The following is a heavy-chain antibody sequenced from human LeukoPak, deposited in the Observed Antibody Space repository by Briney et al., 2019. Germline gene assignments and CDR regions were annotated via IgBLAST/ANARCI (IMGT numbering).Heavy chain of an antibody. CDR1: GGSISSGDYY. CDR2: IYYSGST. Sequence: SETLSLTCTVSGGSISSGDYYWSWIRQPPGKGLEWIGYIYYSGSTYYNPSLKSRVTISVDRSKNQFSLKLSSVTAADTAVYYCARGDPNAFDIWGQGTMVTVSS. D-gene: IGHD2-21*01. V-gene: IGHV4-30-4*01. CDR3: ARGDPNAFDI. J-gene: IGHJ3*02.